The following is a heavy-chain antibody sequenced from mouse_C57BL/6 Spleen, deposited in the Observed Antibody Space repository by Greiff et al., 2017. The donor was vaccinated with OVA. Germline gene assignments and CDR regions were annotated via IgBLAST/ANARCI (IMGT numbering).Heavy chain of an antibody. CDR2: INPSTGGT. CDR3: ARWGDAMDY. V-gene: IGHV1-42*01. Sequence: VQLQQSGPELVKPGASVEISCKASGYSFTGYYMNWVKQSPEKSLEWIGEINPSTGGTTYNQKFKAKATLTVDKSSSTAYMQLKSLTSEDSAVYYCARWGDAMDYWGQGTSVTVSS. CDR1: GYSFTGYY. J-gene: IGHJ4*01.